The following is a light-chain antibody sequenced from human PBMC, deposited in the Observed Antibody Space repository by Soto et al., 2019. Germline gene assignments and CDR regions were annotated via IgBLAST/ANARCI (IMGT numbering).Light chain of an antibody. CDR2: DAS. Sequence: ELMLTQSPGTLSLSPGETATLSCRASQSVFNNYLSWYQQRPGQAPRLLIYDASSRVSGIPDRFSGSGSGTDFTLTISRLEPQDFAVYFCQHYGYSAGTFGQGTKVEIK. CDR1: QSVFNNY. V-gene: IGKV3-20*01. CDR3: QHYGYSAGT. J-gene: IGKJ1*01.